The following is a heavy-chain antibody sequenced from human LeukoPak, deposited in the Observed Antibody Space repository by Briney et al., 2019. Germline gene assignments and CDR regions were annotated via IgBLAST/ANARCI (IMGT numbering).Heavy chain of an antibody. V-gene: IGHV3-74*01. J-gene: IGHJ4*02. Sequence: GGSLRLSCAASGFTFSSYWMHWVRQAPGKGLVWVSRTNSDGSSTSYADSVKGRFTISRDNAKNTLYLQMNSLRAEDTAVYYCARDSAVTTVFGNFRYVDYWGQGTLVTVSS. CDR2: TNSDGSST. CDR3: ARDSAVTTVFGNFRYVDY. CDR1: GFTFSSYW. D-gene: IGHD4-11*01.